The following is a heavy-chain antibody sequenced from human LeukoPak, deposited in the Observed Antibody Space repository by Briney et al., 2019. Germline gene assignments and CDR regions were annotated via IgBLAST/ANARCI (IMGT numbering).Heavy chain of an antibody. V-gene: IGHV3-23*01. CDR3: AKTPHAVGATGSIFDY. CDR2: ISGSGGST. CDR1: GFTFSSYA. D-gene: IGHD1-26*01. J-gene: IGHJ4*02. Sequence: GGSLRLSCAASGFTFSSYAMSWVRQAPGKGLEWVSAISGSGGSTYYADSVKGRFTISRDNSKNTLYLQMNSLRAEDTAVYYCAKTPHAVGATGSIFDYWGQGTLVTVSS.